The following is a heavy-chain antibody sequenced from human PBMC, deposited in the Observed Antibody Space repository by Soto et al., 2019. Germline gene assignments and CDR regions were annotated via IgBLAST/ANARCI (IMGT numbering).Heavy chain of an antibody. V-gene: IGHV3-48*01. Sequence: GGSLRLSCAASGFTFSSYTMNWVRQAPGKGLEWVSYISSSTSTVYYADSVKGRFTISRDNAKNSLYLQLNSLRAEDTAVYYCARDSRMCSGGSCYGSHFDYWGQGTLVTVSS. CDR1: GFTFSSYT. D-gene: IGHD2-15*01. CDR2: ISSSTSTV. J-gene: IGHJ4*02. CDR3: ARDSRMCSGGSCYGSHFDY.